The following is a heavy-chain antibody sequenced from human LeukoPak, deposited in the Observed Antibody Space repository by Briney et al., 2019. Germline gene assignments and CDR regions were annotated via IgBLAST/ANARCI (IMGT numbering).Heavy chain of an antibody. D-gene: IGHD1/OR15-1a*01. CDR3: AKRSNDPLNKYYFDY. V-gene: IGHV3-23*01. Sequence: GGSLRLSCVASGFTLSSYTMSWVRQAPGKGLEWVSSISGSGGSTYYADSVKGRFTISRDNSKSTLYLQMSSLRAEDTAVYYCAKRSNDPLNKYYFDYWGQGTLVTVSS. CDR1: GFTLSSYT. CDR2: ISGSGGST. J-gene: IGHJ4*02.